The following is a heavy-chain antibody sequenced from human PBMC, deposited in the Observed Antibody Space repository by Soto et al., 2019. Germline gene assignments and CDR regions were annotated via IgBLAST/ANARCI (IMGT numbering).Heavy chain of an antibody. CDR1: GFTFSSYG. CDR3: AKDGGGDTAMVMGY. Sequence: HPGGSLRLSCAASGFTFSSYGMHWVRQAPGKGLEWVAVISYDGSNKYYADSVKGRFTISRDNSKNTLYLQMNSLRAEDTAVYYCAKDGGGDTAMVMGYWGQGTLVTVSS. J-gene: IGHJ4*02. CDR2: ISYDGSNK. D-gene: IGHD5-18*01. V-gene: IGHV3-30*18.